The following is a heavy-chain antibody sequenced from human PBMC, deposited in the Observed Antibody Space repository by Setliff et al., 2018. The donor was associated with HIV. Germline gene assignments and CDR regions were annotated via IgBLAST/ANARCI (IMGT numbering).Heavy chain of an antibody. D-gene: IGHD3-16*01. CDR1: GYTFTSYA. V-gene: IGHV1-3*01. CDR2: INAGNGNT. CDR3: ARDRFGDPYYFDY. Sequence: GASVKVSCKASGYTFTSYAMHWVRQAPGQRLEWMGWINAGNGNTKYSQKFQGRVTITRDTSASTAYMELSSLRSEDTAVYYCARDRFGDPYYFDYWGQGTLVTVSS. J-gene: IGHJ4*02.